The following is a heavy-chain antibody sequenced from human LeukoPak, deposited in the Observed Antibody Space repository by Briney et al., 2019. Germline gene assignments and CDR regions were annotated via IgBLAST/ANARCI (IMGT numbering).Heavy chain of an antibody. CDR3: ASCRGGGPYGMDV. CDR2: IIPVFGTA. D-gene: IGHD3-16*01. J-gene: IGHJ6*02. CDR1: GGTFSSYA. V-gene: IGHV1-69*05. Sequence: ASAKVSCKASGGTFSSYAISWVRQAPGQGLEWMGGIIPVFGTANYAQKFQGRVTITTDESTSTAYMELSSLRAEDTAVYYCASCRGGGPYGMDVWGQGTTVTVSS.